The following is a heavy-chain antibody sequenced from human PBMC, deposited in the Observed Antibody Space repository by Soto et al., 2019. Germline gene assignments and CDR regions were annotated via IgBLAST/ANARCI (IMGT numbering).Heavy chain of an antibody. D-gene: IGHD6-19*01. J-gene: IGHJ3*02. CDR2: IYSGGST. Sequence: GGSLRLSCAAAGFSFSNAWMNWVRQAPGKGLEWVSVIYSGGSTYYADSVKGRFTISRDNSKNTLYLQMNSLRAEDTAVYYCARENSGWDAFDIWGQGTMVT. CDR1: GFSFSNAW. V-gene: IGHV3-53*01. CDR3: ARENSGWDAFDI.